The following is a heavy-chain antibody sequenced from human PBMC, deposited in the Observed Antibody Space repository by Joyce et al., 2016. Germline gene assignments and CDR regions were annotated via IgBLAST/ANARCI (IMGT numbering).Heavy chain of an antibody. D-gene: IGHD6-13*01. Sequence: QVHLQESGPGLVEPSGTLSVTCTISYYSVTNDNWWSWVRQSPDKGREWIGEIHHIGSTTYNPSLKSRVSMSVDKTKNQRSLTLNSVTAADSAIYYCTKNAAYYLDFWGRGTLVTVSS. CDR3: TKNAAYYLDF. CDR1: YYSVTNDNW. CDR2: IHHIGST. V-gene: IGHV4-4*02. J-gene: IGHJ4*02.